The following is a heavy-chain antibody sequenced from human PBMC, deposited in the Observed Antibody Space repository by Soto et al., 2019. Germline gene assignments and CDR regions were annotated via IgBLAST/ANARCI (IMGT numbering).Heavy chain of an antibody. J-gene: IGHJ3*02. CDR2: TYYRSKWYN. CDR1: GDSVSSNSAA. CDR3: ARAFSITIFGVVITEHKAFDI. Sequence: SQTLSLTCAISGDSVSSNSAAWNWIRQSPSRGLEWLGRTYYRSKWYNDYAVPVKSRITINPDTSKNQFSLQLNSVTPEDTAVYYCARAFSITIFGVVITEHKAFDIWGQGTMVTVSS. V-gene: IGHV6-1*01. D-gene: IGHD3-3*01.